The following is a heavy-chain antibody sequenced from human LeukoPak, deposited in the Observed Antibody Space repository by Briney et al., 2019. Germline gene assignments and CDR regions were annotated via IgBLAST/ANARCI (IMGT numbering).Heavy chain of an antibody. CDR2: ISAYNGNT. V-gene: IGHV1-18*01. D-gene: IGHD3-22*01. CDR1: GYTFTSYG. J-gene: IGHJ6*03. CDR3: ARQARITMISGHMDV. Sequence: GASVKVSCKASGYTFTSYGISWVRQAPGQGLEWMGWISAYNGNTNYAQKLQGRVTMTTDTSTSTAYMELRSLRSDDTAVYYCARQARITMISGHMDVWGKGTTVTVSS.